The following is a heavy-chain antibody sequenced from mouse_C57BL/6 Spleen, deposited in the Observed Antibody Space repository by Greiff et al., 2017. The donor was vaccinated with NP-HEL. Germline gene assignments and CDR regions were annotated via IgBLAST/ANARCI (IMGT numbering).Heavy chain of an antibody. D-gene: IGHD1-1*01. CDR2: IDPSDSYT. Sequence: QVQLQQPGAELVKPGASVKLSCKASGYTFTSYWMQWVKQRPGQGLEWIGEIDPSDSYTNYNQKFKGKATLTVDTSSSTAYMQLSSLTSEDSAVYYCAIYYGSSPCAYWGQGTLVTVSA. CDR1: GYTFTSYW. V-gene: IGHV1-50*01. J-gene: IGHJ3*01. CDR3: AIYYGSSPCAY.